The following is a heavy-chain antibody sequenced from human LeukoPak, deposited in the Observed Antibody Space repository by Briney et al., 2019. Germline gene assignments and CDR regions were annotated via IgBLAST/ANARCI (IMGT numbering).Heavy chain of an antibody. CDR1: GFTFSRYS. CDR2: ISSSSTI. V-gene: IGHV3-48*01. CDR3: ASPLSPLYDSNDY. D-gene: IGHD3-3*01. Sequence: PGGSLRLSCAASGFTFSRYSMNWVRQAPGKGLEWVSYISSSSTIYYADSVKGRFTISRDNAKSSLYLQMNSLRAEDTAVYYCASPLSPLYDSNDYWGQGTLVTVSS. J-gene: IGHJ4*02.